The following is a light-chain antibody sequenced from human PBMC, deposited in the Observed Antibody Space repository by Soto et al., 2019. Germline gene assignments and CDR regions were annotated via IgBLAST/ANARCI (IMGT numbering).Light chain of an antibody. J-gene: IGKJ2*01. Sequence: EIVLTQSPGTLSLSPGERATLSCRASQSVSSSYLAWYQQKPGQAPRLLIYGASSRATGIPDRFSGSGSGKDFTLTISRLEPEDVAVYYCQQYGSSPPYTFGQGTKLEIK. V-gene: IGKV3-20*01. CDR3: QQYGSSPPYT. CDR2: GAS. CDR1: QSVSSSY.